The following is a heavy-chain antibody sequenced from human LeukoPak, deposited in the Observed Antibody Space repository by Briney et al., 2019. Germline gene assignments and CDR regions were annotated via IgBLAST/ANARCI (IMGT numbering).Heavy chain of an antibody. CDR2: IRYDGSNK. CDR1: GFTFSSYG. V-gene: IGHV3-30*02. J-gene: IGHJ4*02. CDR3: ASPDYYDSSGYTN. Sequence: GGSLRLSCAASGFTFSSYGMHWVRQAPGKGLEWVAFIRYDGSNKYYADSVKGRFTISRDNSKNTLYLQMNSLRAEDTAVYYCASPDYYDSSGYTNWGQGTLVTVSS. D-gene: IGHD3-22*01.